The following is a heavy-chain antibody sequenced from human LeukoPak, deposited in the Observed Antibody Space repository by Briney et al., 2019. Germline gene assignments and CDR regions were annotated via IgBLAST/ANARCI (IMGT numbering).Heavy chain of an antibody. D-gene: IGHD2-21*02. CDR3: ARTTSFTASGYDY. V-gene: IGHV1-8*03. J-gene: IGHJ4*02. CDR1: GYTFTNYH. CDR2: MNTNNGDS. Sequence: GSVTVSCTASGYTFTNYHINWGRQAPGQGIEWMGWMNTNNGDSVYAQTLQGRVTITRDTSISTSYMELCSLRSDDTAVYFCARTTSFTASGYDYWGQGTLVTVSS.